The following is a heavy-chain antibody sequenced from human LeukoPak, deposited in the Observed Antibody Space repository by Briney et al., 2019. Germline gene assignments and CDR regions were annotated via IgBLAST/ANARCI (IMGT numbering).Heavy chain of an antibody. D-gene: IGHD3-10*01. J-gene: IGHJ4*02. V-gene: IGHV4-34*01. Sequence: SETLSLTCAVYGGSFSGYYWSWIRQPPGKGLEWIGEINHSGSTNYNPSLKSRVTISVDTSKNQFSLKLSSVTAADTAVYYCARDVSTMVRGVTPYYSDYWGQGTLVTVSS. CDR1: GGSFSGYY. CDR3: ARDVSTMVRGVTPYYSDY. CDR2: INHSGST.